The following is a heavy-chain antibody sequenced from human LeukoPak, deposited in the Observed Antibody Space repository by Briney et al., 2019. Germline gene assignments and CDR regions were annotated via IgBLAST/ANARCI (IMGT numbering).Heavy chain of an antibody. D-gene: IGHD6-6*01. CDR3: ARDLTRSARYDFNF. V-gene: IGHV3-30*04. J-gene: IGHJ4*02. CDR1: GFTFTSHA. CDR2: IASDGRDK. Sequence: PGRSLRLSCAASGFTFTSHAMHWVRQAPGKGLEWATVIASDGRDKHYADSVKGRFTISRDNSKNTVYLQMDSLRTEDTAIYYCARDLTRSARYDFNFWGPGTLVTVSS.